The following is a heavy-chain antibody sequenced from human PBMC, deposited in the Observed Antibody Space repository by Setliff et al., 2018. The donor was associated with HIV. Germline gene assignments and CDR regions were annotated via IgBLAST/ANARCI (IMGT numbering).Heavy chain of an antibody. CDR3: ARVPSLVHDAFDI. CDR2: IIPILGIA. D-gene: IGHD3-10*01. Sequence: GASVKVSCKASGGTFSSYTITWVRQAPGQGLEWMGRIIPILGIADYALKFQGRVSISADKSTSTAYMELSSLRSEDTAVFYCARVPSLVHDAFDIWGQGTMVTVSS. J-gene: IGHJ3*02. CDR1: GGTFSSYT. V-gene: IGHV1-69*02.